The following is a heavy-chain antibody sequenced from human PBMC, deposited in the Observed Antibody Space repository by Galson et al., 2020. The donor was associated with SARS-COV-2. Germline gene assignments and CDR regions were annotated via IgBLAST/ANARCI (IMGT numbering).Heavy chain of an antibody. CDR1: GYSFTGYY. V-gene: IGHV1-2*02. J-gene: IGHJ4*02. Sequence: ASVTVSCQASGYSFTGYYIHWVRQAPGEGLEWMGWVNPNTGDMQYQEKFQGRVSMTRDTSISTAYLELSRLTPDDTAVYYCARDRISAPDDFDDWGQGTLVTVAS. CDR3: ARDRISAPDDFDD. D-gene: IGHD6-13*01. CDR2: VNPNTGDM.